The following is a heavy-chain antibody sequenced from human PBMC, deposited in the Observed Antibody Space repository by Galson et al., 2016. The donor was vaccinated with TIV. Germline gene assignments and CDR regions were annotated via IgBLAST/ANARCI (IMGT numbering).Heavy chain of an antibody. CDR3: ARARGYNFENAFHI. D-gene: IGHD5-18*01. J-gene: IGHJ3*02. V-gene: IGHV1-69*13. CDR2: IIPMFKIA. CDR1: GGTFSSDA. Sequence: SVKVSCKASGGTFSSDAISWVRQAPGQGLEWMGGIIPMFKIADYAQKFQGRVTISADEFPSAAYMELSSLRFEDTAVYYCARARGYNFENAFHIWGQGTIVTVS.